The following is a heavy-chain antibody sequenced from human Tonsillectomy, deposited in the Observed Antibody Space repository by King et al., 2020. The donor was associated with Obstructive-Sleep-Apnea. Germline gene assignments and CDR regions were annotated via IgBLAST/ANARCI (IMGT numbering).Heavy chain of an antibody. CDR2: IRSKAYGGTT. CDR1: GFTFGDYA. V-gene: IGHV3-49*03. D-gene: IGHD2-21*01. J-gene: IGHJ6*02. Sequence: VQLVESGGGLVQLGRSLRLSCTASGFTFGDYAMSWFRQAPGKGLEWVGFIRSKAYGGTTEYAASVKGRFTISRDDSKSIANLQMNSLKTEDTAVYYCTRYIVGSRADDYYYGMDVWGQGTTVTVSS. CDR3: TRYIVGSRADDYYYGMDV.